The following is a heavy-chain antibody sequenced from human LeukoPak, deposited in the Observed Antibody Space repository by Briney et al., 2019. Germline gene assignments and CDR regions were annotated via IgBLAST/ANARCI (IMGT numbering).Heavy chain of an antibody. CDR1: GFTFSSYW. J-gene: IGHJ4*02. Sequence: GGSLRLSCAASGFTFSSYWMHWVRQAPGNGLVWVSRINSDGSSTSYADSVKGRFTISRDNAKNTLYLQMNSLRAEDTAVYYCARDTTVTTGGYWGQGTLVTVSS. V-gene: IGHV3-74*01. D-gene: IGHD4-17*01. CDR3: ARDTTVTTGGY. CDR2: INSDGSST.